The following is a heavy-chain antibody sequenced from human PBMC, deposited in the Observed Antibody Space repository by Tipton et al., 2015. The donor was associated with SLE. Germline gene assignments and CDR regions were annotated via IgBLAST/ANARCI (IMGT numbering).Heavy chain of an antibody. CDR1: GFNLRDFA. V-gene: IGHV3-73*01. Sequence: GSLRLSCAASGFNLRDFAIQWVRQASGKGPGWVGRIRRKGISYATAYAASVKGRFTISRDDSKNTAYLQMNSLKTEDTAVYYCTRREGYGMDVWGQGTTVTVSS. J-gene: IGHJ6*02. CDR2: IRRKGISYAT. CDR3: TRREGYGMDV.